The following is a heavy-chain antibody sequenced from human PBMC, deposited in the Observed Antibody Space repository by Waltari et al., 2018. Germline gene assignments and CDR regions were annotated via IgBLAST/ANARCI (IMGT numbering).Heavy chain of an antibody. CDR3: ARDIGVDYGGNVVDAFDI. CDR2: ISSSSSYI. J-gene: IGHJ3*02. Sequence: EVQLVESGGGLVKPGGSLRLSCAASGFTFSSYSMNWVRQAPGKGLEWVSSISSSSSYIYYADSGKGRFTISRDNAKNSLYLQMNSLRAEDTAVYYCARDIGVDYGGNVVDAFDIWGQGTMVTVSS. V-gene: IGHV3-21*01. D-gene: IGHD4-17*01. CDR1: GFTFSSYS.